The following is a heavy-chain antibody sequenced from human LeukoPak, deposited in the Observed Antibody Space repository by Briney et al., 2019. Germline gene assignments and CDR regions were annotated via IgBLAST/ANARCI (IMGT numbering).Heavy chain of an antibody. J-gene: IGHJ4*02. CDR2: ISSNGDNT. V-gene: IGHV3-64D*06. CDR1: GFTFSTYV. CDR3: VRGTGY. Sequence: GGSLRLSCSVSGFTFSTYVMPWVRQAPGKGLEYVSAISSNGDNTYYADSVKGRFTISRGNSKNTLYLQMSSLRADDTAVYYCVRGTGYWGQGTLVTVSS.